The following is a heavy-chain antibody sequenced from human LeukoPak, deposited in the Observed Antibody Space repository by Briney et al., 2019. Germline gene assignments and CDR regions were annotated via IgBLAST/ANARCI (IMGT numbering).Heavy chain of an antibody. CDR2: ISGSGGST. CDR3: AKAIYSSSRMDV. J-gene: IGHJ6*02. Sequence: PGGSLRLSCAASGFTFSSYAMSWVRQAPGKGLEWVSAISGSGGSTYYADSVKGRFTISRDDSKNTLYLQMNSLRAEDTAVYYCAKAIYSSSRMDVWGQGTTVTVSS. D-gene: IGHD6-13*01. CDR1: GFTFSSYA. V-gene: IGHV3-23*01.